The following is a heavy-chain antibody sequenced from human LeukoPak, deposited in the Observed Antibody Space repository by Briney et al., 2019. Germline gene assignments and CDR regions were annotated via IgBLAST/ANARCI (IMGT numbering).Heavy chain of an antibody. CDR3: GRAFPPLRTAAAGDY. J-gene: IGHJ4*02. Sequence: GGSLRLSCTASGFTFSDCDMNWFRQAPGKGLEWVSSISYRSSHMYYADSVKGRFTISRDNAENSLYLQMNSPRAEDTAVYYCGRAFPPLRTAAAGDYWGQGTLVTVSS. D-gene: IGHD6-13*01. CDR2: ISYRSSHM. CDR1: GFTFSDCD. V-gene: IGHV3-21*01.